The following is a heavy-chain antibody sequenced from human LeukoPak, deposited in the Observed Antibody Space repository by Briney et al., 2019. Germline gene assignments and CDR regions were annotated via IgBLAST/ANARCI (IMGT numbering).Heavy chain of an antibody. V-gene: IGHV3-30*18. Sequence: GRSLRLSCAASGFTFSSYGMHWVRQAPGKGLEWVAVISYDGSNKYYADSVKGRFTISRDNSKNTLYLQMNSLRAEDTAVYYCAKDPAGAMVRGALDYWGQGTLVTVSS. CDR1: GFTFSSYG. CDR3: AKDPAGAMVRGALDY. CDR2: ISYDGSNK. D-gene: IGHD3-10*01. J-gene: IGHJ4*02.